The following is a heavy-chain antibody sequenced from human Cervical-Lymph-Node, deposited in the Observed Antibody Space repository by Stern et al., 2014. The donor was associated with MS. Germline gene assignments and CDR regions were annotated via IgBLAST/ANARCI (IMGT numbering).Heavy chain of an antibody. V-gene: IGHV3-11*01. J-gene: IGHJ4*02. Sequence: QVQLVESGGGLVKPGGSLRLSCVASGFTFSDHYMSWIRQAPGKGLEYVSYISGSGSFVNYADSVKGRFTISRDNAKDSLYLQMNSLRAEDTAVYYCSREPRLTDYWGQGTLVSVSS. D-gene: IGHD2-21*01. CDR1: GFTFSDHY. CDR2: ISGSGSFV. CDR3: SREPRLTDY.